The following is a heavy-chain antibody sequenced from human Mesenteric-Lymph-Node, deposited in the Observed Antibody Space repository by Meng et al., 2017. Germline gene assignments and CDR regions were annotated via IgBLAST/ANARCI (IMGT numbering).Heavy chain of an antibody. Sequence: QVQQKESGPGVVKPAQTLTLTDTVSACSISSGDYYWSWTRQPPGKGLEWIGYIYYSGSTYYDPSLRSRVAISIDTSKNQFSLKLTSVTAADTAVYFCARTNYGDYNWFDPWGQGTLVTVSS. CDR3: ARTNYGDYNWFDP. D-gene: IGHD4-17*01. J-gene: IGHJ5*02. CDR2: IYYSGST. V-gene: IGHV4-30-4*01. CDR1: ACSISSGDYY.